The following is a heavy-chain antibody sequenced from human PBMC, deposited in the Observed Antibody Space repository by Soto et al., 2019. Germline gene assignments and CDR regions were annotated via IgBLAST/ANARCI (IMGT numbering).Heavy chain of an antibody. V-gene: IGHV3-15*07. CDR2: IKSKIDGETT. J-gene: IGHJ4*02. Sequence: EAQLVESGGGLVKPGGSLRLSCAASGFTFSNVWMHWFRQAPGKGLEWVGRIKSKIDGETTDYAAHVKGRFSISRDDSKNTLYLQMNSLKTEDTAVYYCPPLALQSVSGCYHFSDWGQGTLVTDSS. CDR3: PPLALQSVSGCYHFSD. CDR1: GFTFSNVW. D-gene: IGHD3-22*01.